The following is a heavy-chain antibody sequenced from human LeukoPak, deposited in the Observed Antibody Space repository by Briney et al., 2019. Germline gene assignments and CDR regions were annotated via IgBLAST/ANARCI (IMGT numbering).Heavy chain of an antibody. Sequence: ASVKVSCKASGYTFTSYGISWVRQAPGQGLEWMGWISAYSGNTNYAQKLQGRVTMTTDTSTSTAYMELRSLRSDDTAVYYCARNRYCSSTSCHGGWFDPWGQGTLVTVSS. CDR2: ISAYSGNT. V-gene: IGHV1-18*01. D-gene: IGHD2-2*01. CDR3: ARNRYCSSTSCHGGWFDP. CDR1: GYTFTSYG. J-gene: IGHJ5*02.